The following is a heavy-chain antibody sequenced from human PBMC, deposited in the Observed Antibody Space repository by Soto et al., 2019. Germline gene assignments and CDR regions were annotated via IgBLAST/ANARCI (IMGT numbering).Heavy chain of an antibody. CDR1: GFTFSMYS. CDR3: AKGSSGYYDTFDY. D-gene: IGHD3-22*01. Sequence: GGSLRLSCEVSGFTFSMYSMSWVRQSPGKGLEWVAKIPQDGVDGHYADSVKGRFTISRDNGKNSLYLQLNNLRAEDTAVYYCAKGSSGYYDTFDYWGQGTLVTVSS. J-gene: IGHJ4*02. V-gene: IGHV3-7*03. CDR2: IPQDGVDG.